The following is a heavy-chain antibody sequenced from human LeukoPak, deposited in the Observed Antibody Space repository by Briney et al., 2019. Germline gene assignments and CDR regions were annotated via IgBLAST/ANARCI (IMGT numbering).Heavy chain of an antibody. CDR3: ARVPRAAADPPS. J-gene: IGHJ5*02. V-gene: IGHV1-69*13. D-gene: IGHD6-13*01. CDR1: GYTFTGYY. Sequence: SVKVSCKASGYTFTGYYMHWVRQAPGQGLEWMGGIIPIFGTANYAQKFQGRVTITADESTSTAYMELSSLRSEDTAVYYCARVPRAAADPPSWGQGTLVTVSS. CDR2: IIPIFGTA.